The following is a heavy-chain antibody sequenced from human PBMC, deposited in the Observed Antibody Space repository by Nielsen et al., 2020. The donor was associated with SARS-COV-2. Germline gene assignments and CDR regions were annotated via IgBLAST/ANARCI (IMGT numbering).Heavy chain of an antibody. CDR3: ASGTGPYFDY. V-gene: IGHV3-33*01. CDR1: GFTFSSYG. J-gene: IGHJ4*02. Sequence: GESLKISCAASGFTFSSYGMHWVRQAPGKGLEWVAVIWYDGSNKYYADSVKGQFTISRDNSKNTLYLQMNSLRAEDTAVYYCASGTGPYFDYWGQGTLVTVSS. CDR2: IWYDGSNK. D-gene: IGHD6-13*01.